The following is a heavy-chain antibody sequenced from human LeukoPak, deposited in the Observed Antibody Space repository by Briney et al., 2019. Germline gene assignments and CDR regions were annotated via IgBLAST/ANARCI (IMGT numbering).Heavy chain of an antibody. CDR3: ARDLEMATISIPDY. CDR2: ISSNGGST. CDR1: GFAFSSYA. Sequence: GGSLRLSCAASGFAFSSYAMHWVRQAPGKGLEYVSAISSNGGSTYYANSVKGRFTISRDNSKNTLYLQMGSLRAEDMAVYYCARDLEMATISIPDYWGQGTLVTVSS. J-gene: IGHJ4*02. D-gene: IGHD5-24*01. V-gene: IGHV3-64*01.